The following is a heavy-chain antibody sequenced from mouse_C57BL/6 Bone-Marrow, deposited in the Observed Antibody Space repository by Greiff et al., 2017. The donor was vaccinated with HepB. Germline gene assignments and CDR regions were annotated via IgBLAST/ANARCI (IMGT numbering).Heavy chain of an antibody. CDR1: GYTFTSYW. Sequence: QVQLQQPGAELVKPGASVKMSCKASGYTFTSYWITWVKQRPGQGLEWIGDIYPGSGSTNYNEKFKSKATLTVDTSSSTAYMQLSSLTSEDSAVYYCARRTLYYDYDGLYAMDYWGQGTSVTVSS. J-gene: IGHJ4*01. V-gene: IGHV1-55*01. CDR2: IYPGSGST. D-gene: IGHD2-4*01. CDR3: ARRTLYYDYDGLYAMDY.